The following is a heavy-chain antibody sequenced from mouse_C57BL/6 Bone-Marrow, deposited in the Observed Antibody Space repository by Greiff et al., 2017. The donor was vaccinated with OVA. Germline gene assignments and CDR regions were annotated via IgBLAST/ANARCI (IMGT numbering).Heavy chain of an antibody. CDR2: ISDGGSYT. D-gene: IGHD2-10*02. Sequence: EVQRVESGGGLVKPGGSLKLSCAASGFTFSSYAMSWVRQTPEKRLEWVATISDGGSYTYYPDNVKGRFTISRDNAKNNLYLQMSQLKSEDTAMYYCARDTGVWRVDYWGQGTSVTVSS. CDR3: ARDTGVWRVDY. J-gene: IGHJ4*01. V-gene: IGHV5-4*01. CDR1: GFTFSSYA.